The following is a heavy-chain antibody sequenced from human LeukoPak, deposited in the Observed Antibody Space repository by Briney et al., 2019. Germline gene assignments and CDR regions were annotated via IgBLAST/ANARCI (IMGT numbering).Heavy chain of an antibody. J-gene: IGHJ3*02. CDR2: INHSGST. CDR3: ARAPYYYNSSGYPAPRAFDI. D-gene: IGHD3-22*01. Sequence: SETLSLTCAVYGGSFSGYYWSWIRQPPGKGLEWIGEINHSGSTNYNPSLKSRVTISVDTSKNQFSLKLSSVTAADTAVYYCARAPYYYNSSGYPAPRAFDIWGQGTTVTVSS. V-gene: IGHV4-34*01. CDR1: GGSFSGYY.